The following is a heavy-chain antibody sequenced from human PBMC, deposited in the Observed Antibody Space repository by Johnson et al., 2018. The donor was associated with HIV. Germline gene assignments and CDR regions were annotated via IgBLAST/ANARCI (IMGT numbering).Heavy chain of an antibody. CDR2: IYSGGST. CDR1: GFTFSDYG. V-gene: IGHV3-NL1*01. Sequence: QMQLVESGGGVVQPGRSLRLSCAASGFTFSDYGIHWVHQAPGKGLEWVSIIYSGGSTYYADSVKGRFTISRDNSKDTLYLEMNSLRAEDTAVYYCARDYETIWGQGTMVTVSS. CDR3: ARDYETI. D-gene: IGHD3-16*01. J-gene: IGHJ3*02.